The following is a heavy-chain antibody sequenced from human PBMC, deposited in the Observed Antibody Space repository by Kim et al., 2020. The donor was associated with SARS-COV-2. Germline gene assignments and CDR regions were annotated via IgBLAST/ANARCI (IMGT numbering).Heavy chain of an antibody. D-gene: IGHD3-3*01. CDR1: GGSISSYY. CDR3: ARWGYDFWSGSNGYNWFDP. J-gene: IGHJ5*02. Sequence: SETLSLTCTVSGGSISSYYWSWIRQPAGKGLEWIGRIYTSGSTNYNPSLKSRVTMSVDTSKNQFSLKLSSVTAADTAVYYCARWGYDFWSGSNGYNWFDPWGQGTLVTVSS. V-gene: IGHV4-4*07. CDR2: IYTSGST.